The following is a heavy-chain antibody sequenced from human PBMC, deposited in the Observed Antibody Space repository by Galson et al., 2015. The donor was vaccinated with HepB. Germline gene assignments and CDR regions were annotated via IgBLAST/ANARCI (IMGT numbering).Heavy chain of an antibody. CDR1: GASIRRYY. D-gene: IGHD5-24*01. J-gene: IGHJ4*02. Sequence: SEPLSLTCAVSGASIRRYYWSWIRQSPGKGLEWIGYIFYDVSTNYNPSLENRVTISVDTSKNQFSLKLRSLTAADTAVYYCVRPGDGHNFDFWGQGNLATVSS. CDR3: VRPGDGHNFDF. V-gene: IGHV4-59*01. CDR2: IFYDVST.